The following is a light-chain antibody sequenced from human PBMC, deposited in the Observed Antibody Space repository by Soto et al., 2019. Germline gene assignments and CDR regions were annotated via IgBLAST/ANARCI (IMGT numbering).Light chain of an antibody. CDR1: QSLSVSY. V-gene: IGKV3-20*01. CDR3: HQFGDSPQT. Sequence: EIVLTQSPGTLSLSPGDRGTLSCRAGQSLSVSYIAWYQQRPGQAPRLLIYGTSTRATGIPDRFSGSGSGTDFTLAISRLEPEDFAVYYCHQFGDSPQTFGQGTTVEI. CDR2: GTS. J-gene: IGKJ1*01.